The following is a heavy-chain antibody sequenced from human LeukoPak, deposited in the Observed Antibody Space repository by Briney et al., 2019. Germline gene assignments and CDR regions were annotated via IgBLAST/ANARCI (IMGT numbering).Heavy chain of an antibody. CDR1: GFTFSSSA. J-gene: IGHJ4*02. CDR2: ISGSGGST. V-gene: IGHV3-23*01. CDR3: AKRAPYFFDY. Sequence: PGGSLRLSCAASGFTFSSSAVSWLRQAPGKGLEWVSAISGSGGSTYYADPVKGRFTISRDNSKKTLYLQMNSLGAEDTALYYCAKRAPYFFDYWGQGTLVTVSS.